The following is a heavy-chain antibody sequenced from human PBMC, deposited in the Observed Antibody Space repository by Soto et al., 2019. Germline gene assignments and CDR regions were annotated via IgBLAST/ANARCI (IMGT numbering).Heavy chain of an antibody. V-gene: IGHV6-1*01. CDR3: ARGPQLVVVPAAMGVGSYFDY. CDR2: TYYRSKWYN. CDR1: GDSVSSNSAA. Sequence: KQSQTLSLTCAISGDSVSSNSAAWNWIRQSPSRGLEWLGRTYYRSKWYNDYAVSVKSRITINPDTSKNQFSLQLNSVTPEDTAVYYCARGPQLVVVPAAMGVGSYFDYWGQGTLVTVSS. J-gene: IGHJ4*02. D-gene: IGHD2-2*01.